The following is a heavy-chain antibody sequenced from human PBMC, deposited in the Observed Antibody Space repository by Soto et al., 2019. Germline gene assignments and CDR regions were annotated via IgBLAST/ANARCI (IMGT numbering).Heavy chain of an antibody. D-gene: IGHD2-21*01. J-gene: IGHJ6*02. CDR2: ITASGGNT. Sequence: EVQLLESGGGLVQPGGSLRLSCTASGFNFRSYGMSWVRQAPGKGLEGVSGITASGGNTYYTDSVKGRFTISRDNSKNTLDLQMSGLRVEDTAVFHCAKSLMNAKEVWGQGTTVTVSS. CDR3: AKSLMNAKEV. CDR1: GFNFRSYG. V-gene: IGHV3-23*01.